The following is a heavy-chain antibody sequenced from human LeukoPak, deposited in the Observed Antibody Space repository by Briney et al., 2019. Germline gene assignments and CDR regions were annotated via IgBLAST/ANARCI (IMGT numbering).Heavy chain of an antibody. J-gene: IGHJ4*02. CDR3: ARDTGNTIFGVVVDY. V-gene: IGHV1-18*01. Sequence: ASVKVSCKASGYTFTSYGISWVRQAPGQGLEWMGWISAYNGNTNYAQRLQGRVTMTTDTSTSTVYMELRSLRSDDTAVYYCARDTGNTIFGVVVDYWGQGTLVTVSS. D-gene: IGHD3-3*01. CDR1: GYTFTSYG. CDR2: ISAYNGNT.